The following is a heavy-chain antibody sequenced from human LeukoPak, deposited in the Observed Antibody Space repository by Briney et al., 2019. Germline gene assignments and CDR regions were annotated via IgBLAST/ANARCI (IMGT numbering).Heavy chain of an antibody. Sequence: PGGSLRLSCAASGFTFSSYWMHCVRQAPGKGLVWLSRINSDGSSTSYADSVKGRFTISRDNAKNTLYLQMNSLRAEDTAVYYCARDRRLWSAYDYWGQGTLVTVS. CDR3: ARDRRLWSAYDY. CDR2: INSDGSST. CDR1: GFTFSSYW. J-gene: IGHJ4*02. V-gene: IGHV3-74*01. D-gene: IGHD5-18*01.